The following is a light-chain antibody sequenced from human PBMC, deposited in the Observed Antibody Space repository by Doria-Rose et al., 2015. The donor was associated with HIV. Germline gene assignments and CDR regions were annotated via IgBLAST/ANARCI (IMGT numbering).Light chain of an antibody. CDR2: DGS. CDR3: HQYGTSWM. CDR1: QSFSSTY. V-gene: IGKV3-20*01. J-gene: IGKJ1*01. Sequence: TQSPGTLSLSPGERATLSCRASQSFSSTYLAWYQQKPGQAPSLLIYDGSTRATGIPDRFSASGSGTDFTLTINSLEPEDFAPYYCHQYGTSWMFGQGTKVEI.